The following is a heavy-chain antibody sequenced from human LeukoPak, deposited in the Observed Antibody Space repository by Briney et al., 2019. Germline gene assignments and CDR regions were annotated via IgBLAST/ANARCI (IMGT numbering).Heavy chain of an antibody. D-gene: IGHD7-27*01. CDR1: GASFSSYY. V-gene: IGHV4-34*01. J-gene: IGHJ4*02. Sequence: SETLSLTCAVYGASFSSYYWSWIRQSPGKGLEWIGEINHSGSTNYNLSFKSRVTISADTSKNQFSLKLSSVTAADTAVYYRAKVQAAGDGNNFDFWGQGTLVTVSS. CDR3: AKVQAAGDGNNFDF. CDR2: INHSGST.